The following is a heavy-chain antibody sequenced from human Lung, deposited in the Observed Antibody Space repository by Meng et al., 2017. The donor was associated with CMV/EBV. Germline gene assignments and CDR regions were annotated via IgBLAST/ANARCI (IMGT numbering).Heavy chain of an antibody. CDR3: VTAIGVALDY. V-gene: IGHV3-33*03. CDR2: IWFDGSKT. J-gene: IGHJ4*02. CDR1: GFTFSNNC. Sequence: GESLKISCAASGFTFSNNCMHWVRQAPDKGLEWVAVIWFDGSKTYYTDSVKGRFTISRDNSKRLLYLQMTSLRSEDTATYYCVTAIGVALDYWGRETPVTVAS. D-gene: IGHD5-12*01.